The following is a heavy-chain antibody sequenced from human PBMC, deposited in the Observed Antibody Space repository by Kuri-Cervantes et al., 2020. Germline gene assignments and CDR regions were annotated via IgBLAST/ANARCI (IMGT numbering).Heavy chain of an antibody. CDR1: GFTFSSYA. Sequence: GESLKISCAASGFTFSSYAMHWVRQAPGKGLEWVSYISSSGSTIYYADSVKGRFTISRDNAKNSLYLQMNSLRAEDTAVYYCARDSGTGIGGFDPWGQGTLVTVSS. J-gene: IGHJ5*02. D-gene: IGHD1-14*01. CDR2: ISSSGSTI. V-gene: IGHV3-48*04. CDR3: ARDSGTGIGGFDP.